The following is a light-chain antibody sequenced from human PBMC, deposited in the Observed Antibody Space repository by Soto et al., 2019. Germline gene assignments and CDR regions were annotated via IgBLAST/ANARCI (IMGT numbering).Light chain of an antibody. CDR2: DAS. J-gene: IGKJ1*01. Sequence: EIVMTQSPATLSVSPGGRATLSCRASQSISGTLAWYQQKPGQSPRLLIYDASNRATGIPARFSGSGSGTDFTLTISSLEPEDVAVYYCQQRGNRPPWTFGQGTKVDIK. CDR1: QSISGT. V-gene: IGKV3-11*01. CDR3: QQRGNRPPWT.